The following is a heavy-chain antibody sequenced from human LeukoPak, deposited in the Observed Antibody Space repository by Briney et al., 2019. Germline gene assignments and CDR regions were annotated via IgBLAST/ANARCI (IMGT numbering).Heavy chain of an antibody. D-gene: IGHD1-26*01. J-gene: IGHJ6*03. CDR2: ITSSGTHI. V-gene: IGHV3-21*01. Sequence: GSLRLSCAASGFTFSSFNMNWVRQAPGKAMEWVSSITSSGTHIFYADSVRGRFTISRDNAKNSLYLQMDSLGPDDTAVYYCARDPYSGNYGNDYYYYMDVWGKGTTVTVSS. CDR3: ARDPYSGNYGNDYYYYMDV. CDR1: GFTFSSFN.